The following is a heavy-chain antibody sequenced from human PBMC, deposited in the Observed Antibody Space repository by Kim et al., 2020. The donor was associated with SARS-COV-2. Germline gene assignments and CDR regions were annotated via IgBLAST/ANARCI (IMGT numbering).Heavy chain of an antibody. CDR2: MNPNSGNT. V-gene: IGHV1-8*01. CDR1: GYTFTSYD. CDR3: ARGGQYYYGSGNYYYYGMDV. D-gene: IGHD3-10*01. J-gene: IGHJ6*02. Sequence: ASVKVSCKASGYTFTSYDINWVRQATGQGLEWMGWMNPNSGNTGYAQKFQGRVTMTRNTSISTAYMELSSLRSEDTAVYYCARGGQYYYGSGNYYYYGMDVWGQGTTVTVSS.